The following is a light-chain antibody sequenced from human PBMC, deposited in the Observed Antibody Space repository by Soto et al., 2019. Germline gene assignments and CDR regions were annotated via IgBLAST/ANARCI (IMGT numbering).Light chain of an antibody. J-gene: IGLJ2*01. CDR3: AAWDDSLNGVV. Sequence: VLTQPPSASWTPGQRVTISCSGSSSNIGSNTVNWYQQLPGTAPKLLIYSNNQRPSGVPDRFSGSKSGTSASLAISGLQSEDEADYYCAAWDDSLNGVVFGGGTKLTVL. CDR1: SSNIGSNT. V-gene: IGLV1-44*01. CDR2: SNN.